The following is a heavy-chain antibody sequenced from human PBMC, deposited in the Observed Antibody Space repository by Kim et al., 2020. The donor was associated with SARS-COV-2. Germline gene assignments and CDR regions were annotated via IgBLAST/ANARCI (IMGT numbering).Heavy chain of an antibody. D-gene: IGHD3-10*01. V-gene: IGHV3-48*02. Sequence: GGSLRLSCAASGFTFSLYSMNWVRQAPGKGLEWVSYIDILITTKYYADSVKGRFIISRDNARSSLFLQMNNLRDEDTAVYYCARDRGLITMARGVMWDYWGQGVLVTVSS. J-gene: IGHJ4*02. CDR3: ARDRGLITMARGVMWDY. CDR2: IDILITTK. CDR1: GFTFSLYS.